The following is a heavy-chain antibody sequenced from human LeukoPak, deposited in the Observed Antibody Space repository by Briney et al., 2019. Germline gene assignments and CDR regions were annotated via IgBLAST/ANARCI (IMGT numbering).Heavy chain of an antibody. CDR2: ISYDGSNK. J-gene: IGHJ6*02. D-gene: IGHD2/OR15-2a*01. CDR3: AIGGVIWRMDV. Sequence: GGSLRLSCAASGFTLSSYAMHWVRQAPGKGLEWVAVISYDGSNKYYADSVKGRFTISRDTSKNTVYLQMNSLRAEDTAVYYCAIGGVIWRMDVWGQGTTVTVSS. CDR1: GFTLSSYA. V-gene: IGHV3-30*07.